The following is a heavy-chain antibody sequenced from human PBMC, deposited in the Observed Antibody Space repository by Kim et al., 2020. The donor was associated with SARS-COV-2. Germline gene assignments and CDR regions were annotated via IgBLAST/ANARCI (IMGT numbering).Heavy chain of an antibody. CDR2: IIPIFGTA. J-gene: IGHJ6*02. CDR3: AFFGGSGSYYNGYYGMDV. Sequence: SVKVSCKASGGTFSSYAISWVRQAPGQGLEWMGGIIPIFGTANYAQKFQGRVTITADKSTSTAYMELSSLRSEDTAVYYCAFFGGSGSYYNGYYGMDVWGQGTTVTVSS. CDR1: GGTFSSYA. V-gene: IGHV1-69*06. D-gene: IGHD3-10*01.